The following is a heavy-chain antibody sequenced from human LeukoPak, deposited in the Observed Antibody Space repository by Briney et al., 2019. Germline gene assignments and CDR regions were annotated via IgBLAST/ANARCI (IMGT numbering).Heavy chain of an antibody. CDR2: ISSSSSYI. V-gene: IGHV3-21*01. Sequence: GGSLRLSCAASGFTFSSYSMNWVRQAPGKGLEWVSSISSSSSYIYYADSVKGRFTISRDNAKNSLYLQMNSLRAEDTAVYYCARDLNGLLWFGELSFDYWGQGTLVTVSS. CDR3: ARDLNGLLWFGELSFDY. J-gene: IGHJ4*02. D-gene: IGHD3-10*01. CDR1: GFTFSSYS.